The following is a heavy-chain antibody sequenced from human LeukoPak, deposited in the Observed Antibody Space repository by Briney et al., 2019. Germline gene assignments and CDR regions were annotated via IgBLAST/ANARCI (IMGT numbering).Heavy chain of an antibody. CDR3: AKGARRTTVTTIFDY. V-gene: IGHV3-9*01. CDR1: GFTFDDHA. J-gene: IGHJ4*02. D-gene: IGHD4-17*01. Sequence: GGSLRLSCAASGFTFDDHAMHWVRQAPGKGLEWVSGISWNSGSIGYADSVKGRFTISRDNAKNSLYLQMNSLRAEDTALYYCAKGARRTTVTTIFDYWGQGTLVTVSS. CDR2: ISWNSGSI.